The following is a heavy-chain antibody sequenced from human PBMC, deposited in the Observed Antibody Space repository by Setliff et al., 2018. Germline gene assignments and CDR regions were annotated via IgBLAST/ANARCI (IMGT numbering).Heavy chain of an antibody. V-gene: IGHV1-69*06. CDR2: IIPIFGTA. D-gene: IGHD2-8*01. CDR1: GGTFRYYG. Sequence: SVKVSCKASGGTFRYYGFSWVRQAPGQGLEWMGRIIPIFGTANLAKTFQGRVTITADTSTSTAYLELRSLGSDDTAVYYCSRLVRFCTRTACQRLSGGEFWGQGTLVTVSS. CDR3: SRLVRFCTRTACQRLSGGEF. J-gene: IGHJ4*02.